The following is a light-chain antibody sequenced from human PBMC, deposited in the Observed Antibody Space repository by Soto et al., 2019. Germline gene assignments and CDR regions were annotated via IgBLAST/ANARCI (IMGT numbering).Light chain of an antibody. CDR1: QSVSTK. Sequence: ETVMTQSPATLSVSPGERATLSCRASQSVSTKIVWYQQKPGLAPRLLIYDASSRFRGVPDRFSGSGSGTEFTLTISSLQSEDFAVYYCQQYNDWPPFTFGPGTKVDMK. V-gene: IGKV3-15*01. CDR3: QQYNDWPPFT. J-gene: IGKJ3*01. CDR2: DAS.